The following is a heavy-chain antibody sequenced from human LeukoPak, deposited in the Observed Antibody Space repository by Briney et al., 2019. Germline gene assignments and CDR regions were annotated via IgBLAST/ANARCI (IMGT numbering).Heavy chain of an antibody. V-gene: IGHV4-4*07. CDR2: IYTSGST. CDR1: GSSISSYY. Sequence: SETLSLTCTVSGSSISSYYWSWIRQPAGKGLEWIGRIYTSGSTNYNASLKSRVSMSVDTSKNQFSLKLSSVTAADTAVYYCARHTTVVPPHYFDYWGQGTLVTVSS. CDR3: ARHTTVVPPHYFDY. J-gene: IGHJ4*02. D-gene: IGHD4-23*01.